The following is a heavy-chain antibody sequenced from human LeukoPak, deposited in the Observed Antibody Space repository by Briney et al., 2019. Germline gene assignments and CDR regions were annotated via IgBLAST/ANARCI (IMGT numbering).Heavy chain of an antibody. CDR3: AGGPMTYYDFLRGGYYFDY. Sequence: SETLSLTCAVYGGSFSGYYWSWIRQPPGKGLEWIGEINHSGSTNYNPSLKSRVTISVDTSKNQFSLKLSSVTAADTAVYYCAGGPMTYYDFLRGGYYFDYWGQGTLVTVSS. D-gene: IGHD3-3*01. CDR2: INHSGST. V-gene: IGHV4-34*01. CDR1: GGSFSGYY. J-gene: IGHJ4*02.